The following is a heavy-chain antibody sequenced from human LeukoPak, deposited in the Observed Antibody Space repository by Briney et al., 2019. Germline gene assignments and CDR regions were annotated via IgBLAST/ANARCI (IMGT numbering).Heavy chain of an antibody. J-gene: IGHJ4*02. Sequence: GASVKVSFKASGYTFTSYGISWVRQAPGQGLEWMGRINPKSGGTNYAQKFQGRVTMTRDTSISTAYMELSRLRSDDTAVYYCARARSQRYYDSSGYYYDIDYWGQGTLVTVSS. CDR3: ARARSQRYYDSSGYYYDIDY. D-gene: IGHD3-22*01. V-gene: IGHV1-2*06. CDR2: INPKSGGT. CDR1: GYTFTSYG.